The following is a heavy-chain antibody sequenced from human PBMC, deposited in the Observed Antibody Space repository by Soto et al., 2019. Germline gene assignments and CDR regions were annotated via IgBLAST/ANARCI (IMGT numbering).Heavy chain of an antibody. CDR3: ARDGHDFWSASDSHYYYYGMDV. Sequence: PGGSLRLSCAASGLTFRSYWMHWVRQAPGKGLVWVSRINTDGSVAMYADSVKGRFTISRDNSKNRLDLQMNSLRVEDTAMYYCARDGHDFWSASDSHYYYYGMDVWGPGTTVTVSS. CDR2: INTDGSVA. D-gene: IGHD3-3*01. CDR1: GLTFRSYW. J-gene: IGHJ6*02. V-gene: IGHV3-74*03.